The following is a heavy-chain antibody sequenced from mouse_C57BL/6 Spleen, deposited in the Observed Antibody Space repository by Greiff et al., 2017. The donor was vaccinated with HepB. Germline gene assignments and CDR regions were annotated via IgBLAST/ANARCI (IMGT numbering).Heavy chain of an antibody. CDR1: GYAFSSSW. J-gene: IGHJ1*03. Sequence: VQLRESGPELVKPGASVKISCKASGYAFSSSWMNWVKQRPGKGLEWIGRIYPGDGDTNYNGKFKGKATLTADKSSSTAYMQLSSLTSEDSAVYFCAKGEVEGVWGTGTTVTVSS. CDR2: IYPGDGDT. CDR3: AKGEVEGV. V-gene: IGHV1-82*01. D-gene: IGHD1-1*01.